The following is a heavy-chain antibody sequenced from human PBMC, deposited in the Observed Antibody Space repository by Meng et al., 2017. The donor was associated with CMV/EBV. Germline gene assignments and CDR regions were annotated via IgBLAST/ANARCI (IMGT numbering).Heavy chain of an antibody. V-gene: IGHV3-23*01. CDR3: AKEGPEYLAAGYNWFDP. CDR1: GFTFSSYA. CDR2: ISGSGGST. J-gene: IGHJ5*02. D-gene: IGHD6-13*01. Sequence: GGSLRLSCAASGFTFSSYAMSWVRQAPGKGLEWVSAISGSGGSTYYPDSVKGRFTISSDNSKSTLYRQMNSLRAEDTAVYYCAKEGPEYLAAGYNWFDPWGQGTLVTVSS.